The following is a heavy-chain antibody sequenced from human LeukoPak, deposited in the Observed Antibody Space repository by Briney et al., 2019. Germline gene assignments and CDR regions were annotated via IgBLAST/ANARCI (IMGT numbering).Heavy chain of an antibody. Sequence: GGSLRLSCAASGFTFSNSAMSWVRQAPGKGLEGVSPLSGSGITTYYADSVKGRFTISRDNSKNTLYLQMNSLRAEDTAVCYCAKGIYSSGWSYFDYWGHGTLVTVSS. V-gene: IGHV3-23*01. CDR2: LSGSGITT. CDR3: AKGIYSSGWSYFDY. D-gene: IGHD6-19*01. CDR1: GFTFSNSA. J-gene: IGHJ4*01.